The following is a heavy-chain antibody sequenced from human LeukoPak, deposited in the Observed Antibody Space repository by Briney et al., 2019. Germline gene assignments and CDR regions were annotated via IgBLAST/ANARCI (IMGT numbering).Heavy chain of an antibody. CDR3: AKARDSSGHYVRELDY. CDR1: GFTFSSFA. J-gene: IGHJ4*02. D-gene: IGHD3-22*01. CDR2: VSGSDSGT. V-gene: IGHV3-23*01. Sequence: GGSLRLSCAASGFTFSSFAMSWVRQAPGKGLEWVSTVSGSDSGTYYAESVQGRFTISRDNSKNALYLQMSSLRVEDTAIYYCAKARDSSGHYVRELDYWGQGILVTVSS.